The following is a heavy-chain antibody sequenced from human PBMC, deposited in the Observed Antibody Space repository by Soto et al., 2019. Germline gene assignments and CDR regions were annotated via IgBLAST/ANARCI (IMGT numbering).Heavy chain of an antibody. Sequence: GGSLRLSCAASGFTFSSYGMHWVRQAPGKGLEWVAVIWYDGSNKYYADSVKGRFTVSRDNSKNTLYLQMNSLRAEDTAVYYCARVTYYDFWSGSDYYGMDVWGQGTTVTVSS. CDR3: ARVTYYDFWSGSDYYGMDV. CDR1: GFTFSSYG. CDR2: IWYDGSNK. D-gene: IGHD3-3*01. J-gene: IGHJ6*02. V-gene: IGHV3-33*01.